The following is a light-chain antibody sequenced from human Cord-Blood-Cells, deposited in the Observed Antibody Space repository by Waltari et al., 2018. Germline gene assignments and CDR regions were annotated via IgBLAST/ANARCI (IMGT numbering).Light chain of an antibody. CDR3: SSYTSSSTLYV. V-gene: IGLV2-14*01. J-gene: IGLJ1*01. Sequence: QSALTQPASVSGSPGQSITLSCTGTSSDVGGYNYVSRYQQHPGKAPKLMIYEVSNRPSGVSNRFSGSKSGNTASLTISGLQAEDEADYYCSSYTSSSTLYVFGTGTKVTVL. CDR1: SSDVGGYNY. CDR2: EVS.